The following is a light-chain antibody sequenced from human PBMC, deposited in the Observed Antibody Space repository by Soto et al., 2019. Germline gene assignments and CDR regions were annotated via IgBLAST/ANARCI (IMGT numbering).Light chain of an antibody. J-gene: IGLJ1*01. Sequence: QSVLTQPASVSGSPGQSITISCTGNSSDVGGYNYVSWYQKHPGKAPKLMIYDVNNRSSGVSNRFSDSKSGNTASLTISGLQAEDEADYHSTSYTSSSTYVCGTWTKLTVL. CDR3: TSYTSSSTYV. CDR2: DVN. V-gene: IGLV2-14*01. CDR1: SSDVGGYNY.